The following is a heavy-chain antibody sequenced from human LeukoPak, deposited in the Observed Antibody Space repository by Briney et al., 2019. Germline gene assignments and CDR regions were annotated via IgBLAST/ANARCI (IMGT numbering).Heavy chain of an antibody. J-gene: IGHJ6*02. V-gene: IGHV1-18*01. CDR2: ISAYNGNT. CDR1: GYTFTSYG. Sequence: GASVKVSCKASGYTFTSYGISWVRQAPGQGLEWVGWISAYNGNTNYAQKLQGRVTMTTDTSTSTAYMELRSLRSDDTAVYYCARDDYGDYTLYYYYGMDVWGQGTTVTVSS. D-gene: IGHD4-17*01. CDR3: ARDDYGDYTLYYYYGMDV.